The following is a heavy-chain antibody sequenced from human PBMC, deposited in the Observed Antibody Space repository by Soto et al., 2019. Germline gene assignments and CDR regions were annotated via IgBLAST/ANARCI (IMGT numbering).Heavy chain of an antibody. V-gene: IGHV3-23*01. Sequence: PGGSLRLSCRASGFSFSSFAMTWVRQAPGKGLEWVSSIGGSGIITYYTDSVKGRFTISRDNSGNTLFLHMNSLGADDTAVYYCAKDPNGDYVGAFDSWGQGTLVTVSS. CDR1: GFSFSSFA. CDR2: IGGSGIIT. J-gene: IGHJ4*02. D-gene: IGHD4-17*01. CDR3: AKDPNGDYVGAFDS.